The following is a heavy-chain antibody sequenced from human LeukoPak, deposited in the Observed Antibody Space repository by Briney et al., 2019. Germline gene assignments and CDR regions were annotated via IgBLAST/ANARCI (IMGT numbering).Heavy chain of an antibody. V-gene: IGHV3-23*01. CDR1: RFTFSNYA. D-gene: IGHD2-15*01. Sequence: PGGSLRLSCAASRFTFSNYAMSWVRQAPGKGLEWVSAISGSGGSTYYADSVKGRFTISRDNSKNTLYLQMNSLRAEDTAGYYCAPKWGSFVLTELHFDLWGQGTLVTVSS. CDR2: ISGSGGST. J-gene: IGHJ4*02. CDR3: APKWGSFVLTELHFDL.